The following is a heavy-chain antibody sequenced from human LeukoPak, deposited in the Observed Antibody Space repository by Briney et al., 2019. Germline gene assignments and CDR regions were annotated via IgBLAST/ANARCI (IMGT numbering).Heavy chain of an antibody. CDR3: ARDYEAWRSGGNCYPYYFDY. CDR1: GFRFSNYE. J-gene: IGHJ4*02. Sequence: GGSLRLSCAASGFRFSNYEMNWVRQAPGRGLEWVSYISGNGTTIYYAESVKGRFTISRDNGKESLYLQMNSLRAEDTATYYCARDYEAWRSGGNCYPYYFDYWGQGTLVTVSS. CDR2: ISGNGTTI. V-gene: IGHV3-48*03. D-gene: IGHD2-15*01.